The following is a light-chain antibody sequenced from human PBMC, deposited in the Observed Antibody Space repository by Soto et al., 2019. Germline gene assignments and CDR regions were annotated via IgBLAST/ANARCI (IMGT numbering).Light chain of an antibody. CDR2: DAS. J-gene: IGKJ3*01. Sequence: NVLTQSPATLSVSAGERATLSCRASQSVSNYVAWYQQKPGQAPRLLIYDASNRATGIPARFSGSGSGTDFTLTISSTEPEDLAVDYCQQRSNWLFGPGTKVDIK. V-gene: IGKV3-11*01. CDR1: QSVSNY. CDR3: QQRSNWL.